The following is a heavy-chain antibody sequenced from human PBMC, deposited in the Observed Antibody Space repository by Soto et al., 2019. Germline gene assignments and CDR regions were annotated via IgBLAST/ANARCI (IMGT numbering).Heavy chain of an antibody. J-gene: IGHJ4*02. CDR2: ISYDGSNK. D-gene: IGHD3-16*01. V-gene: IGHV3-30*18. Sequence: QTGGSLRLSCSASGFTFSSYGMHWVRQAPGKGLEWVAVISYDGSNKYYADSVKGRFTISRDNSKNTLYLQMNSLRAEDTAVYYCAKDSPRLSVRPLYYFDYWGQGTLVTVSS. CDR3: AKDSPRLSVRPLYYFDY. CDR1: GFTFSSYG.